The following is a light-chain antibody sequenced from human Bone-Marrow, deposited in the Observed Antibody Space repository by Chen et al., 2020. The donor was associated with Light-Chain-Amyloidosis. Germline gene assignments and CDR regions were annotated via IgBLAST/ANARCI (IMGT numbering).Light chain of an antibody. CDR3: QSADSSGTYEVI. Sequence: SYELTQPPSVSVSPGQTARITCSGDDLPTKYAYWYQQKPGQAPGLVIHRDTERPSGISERFSGSSSGPTATLTISGVQAEDEADYHCQSADSSGTYEVIFGGGTKLTVL. CDR1: DLPTKY. J-gene: IGLJ2*01. V-gene: IGLV3-25*03. CDR2: RDT.